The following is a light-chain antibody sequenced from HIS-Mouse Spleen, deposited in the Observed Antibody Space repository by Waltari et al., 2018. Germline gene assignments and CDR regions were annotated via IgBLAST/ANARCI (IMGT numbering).Light chain of an antibody. CDR3: QQYNSYST. V-gene: IGKV1-5*03. Sequence: DIQMTQSPSTLSASVGYRVNITCRASQSISSWLAWYQQKPGKAPKLLIYKASSLESGVPSRFSGSGSGTEFTLTISSLQPDDFATYYCQQYNSYSTFGQGTKLEIK. CDR1: QSISSW. J-gene: IGKJ2*01. CDR2: KAS.